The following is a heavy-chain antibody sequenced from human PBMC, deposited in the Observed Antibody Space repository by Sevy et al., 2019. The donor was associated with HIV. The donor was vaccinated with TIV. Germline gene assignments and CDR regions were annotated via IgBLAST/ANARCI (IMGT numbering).Heavy chain of an antibody. Sequence: GGSLRLSCAASGFSFIPYAIHWVRQAPGKGLEWVAVIHFEGGVRYKADSVRGRLPISRDNSKNTLYLQMNSLRVDDTAIYYCAKMQGGSYNYYGMDVWGQGTTVTVSS. D-gene: IGHD1-26*01. V-gene: IGHV3-30*02. CDR2: IHFEGGVR. CDR3: AKMQGGSYNYYGMDV. J-gene: IGHJ6*02. CDR1: GFSFIPYA.